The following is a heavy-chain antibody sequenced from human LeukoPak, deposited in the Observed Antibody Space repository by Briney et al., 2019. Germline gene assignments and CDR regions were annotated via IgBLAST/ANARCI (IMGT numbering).Heavy chain of an antibody. CDR3: ARGRAAAAGWYNWFDP. J-gene: IGHJ5*02. V-gene: IGHV4-34*01. CDR2: INHSGST. CDR1: GGSFSDYY. Sequence: PSETLSLTCAVYGGSFSDYYWSWIRQSPGKGLEWIGEINHSGSTNYNPSLKSRVTISVDTSKNQFSLKLSSVTAADTAVYYCARGRAAAAGWYNWFDPWGQGTLVTVSS. D-gene: IGHD6-13*01.